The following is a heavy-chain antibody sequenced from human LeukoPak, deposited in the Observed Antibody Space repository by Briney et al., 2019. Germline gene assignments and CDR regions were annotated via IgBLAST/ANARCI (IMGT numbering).Heavy chain of an antibody. CDR1: GFTFSNYA. D-gene: IGHD3-9*01. J-gene: IGHJ4*02. V-gene: IGHV3-23*01. CDR2: IVGSGAST. CDR3: AKGGEYDVLTGYYDSDY. Sequence: PGGALRLSCAASGFTFSNYAMSWVRQAPGKGLEWVSAIVGSGASTYYPDSVKGRFTISRDNSKNTLYLQISSLRAEDTALYYCAKGGEYDVLTGYYDSDYWGQGTLGTVSS.